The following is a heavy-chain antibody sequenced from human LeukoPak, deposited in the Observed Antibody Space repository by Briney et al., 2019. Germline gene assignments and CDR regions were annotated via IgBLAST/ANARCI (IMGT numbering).Heavy chain of an antibody. CDR2: INSDGTTT. D-gene: IGHD5-12*01. Sequence: GGSLRLSCASSAFNFTAYWMHWVRQDPRQGMLWVARINSDGTTTNYADSVKGRFTISRDDAKNTLFLQMNSLRAEDTAVYFCAVSNGGYGPWGQGALVTVSS. CDR1: AFNFTAYW. V-gene: IGHV3-74*01. CDR3: AVSNGGYGP. J-gene: IGHJ5*02.